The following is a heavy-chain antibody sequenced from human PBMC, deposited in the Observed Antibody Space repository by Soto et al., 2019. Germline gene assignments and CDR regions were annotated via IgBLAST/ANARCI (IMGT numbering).Heavy chain of an antibody. CDR2: IYHSGTT. CDR1: GGSISNHY. D-gene: IGHD6-13*01. CDR3: ARGGYRTLAWFDP. Sequence: SETLSLTCTVSGGSISNHYWSWIRQSPGKGLEWVANIYHSGTTNYNLSLKGRVTISIDSSKNQVSLKLNSVTAADTAVYYCARGGYRTLAWFDPWGQGTLVTVSS. V-gene: IGHV4-59*11. J-gene: IGHJ5*02.